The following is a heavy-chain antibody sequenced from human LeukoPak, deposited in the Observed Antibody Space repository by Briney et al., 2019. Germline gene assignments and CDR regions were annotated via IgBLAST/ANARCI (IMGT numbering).Heavy chain of an antibody. CDR3: AKARWLDETYSDY. J-gene: IGHJ4*02. D-gene: IGHD6-19*01. CDR2: ISWNSGSI. Sequence: SLRLSCAASGFTFDDYAMHWVRQAPGKGLEWVSGISWNSGSIGYADSVKGRFTISRDNAKNSLYLQMNSLRAEDTALYYCAKARWLDETYSDYWGQGTLVTVSS. CDR1: GFTFDDYA. V-gene: IGHV3-9*01.